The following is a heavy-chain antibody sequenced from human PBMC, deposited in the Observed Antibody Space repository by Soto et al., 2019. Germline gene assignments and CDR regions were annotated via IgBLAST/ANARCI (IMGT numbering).Heavy chain of an antibody. Sequence: GASVKVSCKASGGTFSSYAISWVRQAPGQGLEWMGGIIPIFGTANYAQKFQGRVTITADESTSTAYMELSSLRSEDTAVYYCASQPLAYYYDSSGLYYFDHWGQGTLVTVS. CDR2: IIPIFGTA. V-gene: IGHV1-69*13. D-gene: IGHD3-22*01. CDR1: GGTFSSYA. J-gene: IGHJ4*02. CDR3: ASQPLAYYYDSSGLYYFDH.